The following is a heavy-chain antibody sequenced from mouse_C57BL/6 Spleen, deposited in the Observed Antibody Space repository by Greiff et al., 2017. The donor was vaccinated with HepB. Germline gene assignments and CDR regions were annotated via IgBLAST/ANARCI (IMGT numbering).Heavy chain of an antibody. CDR1: GYTFTSYG. D-gene: IGHD2-4*01. Sequence: QVQLQQSGAELARPGASVKLSCKASGYTFTSYGISWVKQRTGQGLEWIGEIYPRSGNTYYNEKFKGKATLTADKSSSTAYMELRSPTSEDSAVYFCARGYDYDPAWFAYWGHGTLVTVSA. CDR2: IYPRSGNT. CDR3: ARGYDYDPAWFAY. J-gene: IGHJ3*01. V-gene: IGHV1-81*01.